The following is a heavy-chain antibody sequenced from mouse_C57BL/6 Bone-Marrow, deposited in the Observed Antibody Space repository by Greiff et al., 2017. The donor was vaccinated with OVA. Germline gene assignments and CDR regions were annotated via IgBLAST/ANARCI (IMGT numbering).Heavy chain of an antibody. CDR1: GYTFTDYY. V-gene: IGHV1-19*01. CDR3: ARRGSSPPDY. D-gene: IGHD1-1*01. Sequence: VQLQQSGPVLVKPGASVKMSCKASGYTFTDYYMNWVKQSHGKSLEWIGVINPYNGGTSYNQKFTGKATLTVDKSSSTAYMELNSLTSEDSAVYYCARRGSSPPDYWGQGTTLTVSS. J-gene: IGHJ2*01. CDR2: INPYNGGT.